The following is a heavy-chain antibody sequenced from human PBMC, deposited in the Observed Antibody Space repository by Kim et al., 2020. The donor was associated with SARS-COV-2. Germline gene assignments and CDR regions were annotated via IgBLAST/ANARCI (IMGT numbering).Heavy chain of an antibody. V-gene: IGHV1-3*01. Sequence: TGYSQRLKGRVTITRGTSASTAYMELSSLRSEDLAVYFCATAERTDAEFDFWGQGTLVTVSS. CDR2: T. D-gene: IGHD1-1*01. J-gene: IGHJ4*02. CDR3: ATAERTDAEFDF.